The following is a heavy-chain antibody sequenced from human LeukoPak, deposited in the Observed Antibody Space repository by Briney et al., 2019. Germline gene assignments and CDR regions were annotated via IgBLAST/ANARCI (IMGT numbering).Heavy chain of an antibody. CDR1: GFIFSRYG. D-gene: IGHD5-24*01. Sequence: PGGSLRLSCAASGFIFSRYGMHWVRQAPGKGLEWVAVVSYDGTETKYADSVKGRLNLSRDNSKNTVYLQMNSLRAEDTAVYYCARGFLGDGYNLGPDYWGQGTLVTVSS. CDR3: ARGFLGDGYNLGPDY. V-gene: IGHV3-30*03. J-gene: IGHJ4*02. CDR2: VSYDGTET.